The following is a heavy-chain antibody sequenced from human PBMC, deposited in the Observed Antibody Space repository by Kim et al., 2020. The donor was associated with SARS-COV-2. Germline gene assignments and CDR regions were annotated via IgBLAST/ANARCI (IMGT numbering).Heavy chain of an antibody. CDR2: IYPGDSDT. CDR1: GYNFRDFW. CDR3: TRLSWGAGMIFHKEHREGRQGFDV. V-gene: IGHV5-51*01. Sequence: GESLKISCQGSGYNFRDFWIVWVRQMPGKGLEVMGIIYPGDSDTRYTPSFRGQVTISADNSISTAYRRWSSLKASDSGTYFCTRLSWGAGMIFHKEHREGRQGFDVWGQGPTVTVSS. J-gene: IGHJ6*02. D-gene: IGHD1-26*01.